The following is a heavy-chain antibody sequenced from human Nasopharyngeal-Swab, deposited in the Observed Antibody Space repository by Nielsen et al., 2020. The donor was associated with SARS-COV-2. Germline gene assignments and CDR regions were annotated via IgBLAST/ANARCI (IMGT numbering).Heavy chain of an antibody. D-gene: IGHD6-19*01. Sequence: WIRQPRGKGLEWIGSIYHSGSTYYNPSLKSRVTISVDTSKNQFSLKLSSVTAADTAVYYCASDSYSSGWGPEYYFDYWGQGTLVTVSS. V-gene: IGHV4-38-2*02. CDR2: IYHSGST. CDR3: ASDSYSSGWGPEYYFDY. J-gene: IGHJ4*02.